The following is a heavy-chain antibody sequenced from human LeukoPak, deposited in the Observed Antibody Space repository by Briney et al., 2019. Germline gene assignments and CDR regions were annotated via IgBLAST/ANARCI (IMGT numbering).Heavy chain of an antibody. CDR2: INPNSGGT. Sequence: GASVTVSFKASGYTFTDYYMHWVRQAPGQGLEWMGWINPNSGGTNYAQKFQGRVTITRDTSISTAYMELSRLRSDDTAVYYCAREDYYDSSGYYLWFDPWGQGTLVTVSS. D-gene: IGHD3-22*01. CDR3: AREDYYDSSGYYLWFDP. CDR1: GYTFTDYY. V-gene: IGHV1-2*02. J-gene: IGHJ5*02.